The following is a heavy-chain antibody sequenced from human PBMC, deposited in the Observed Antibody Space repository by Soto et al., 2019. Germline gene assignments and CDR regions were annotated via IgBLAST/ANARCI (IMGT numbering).Heavy chain of an antibody. D-gene: IGHD3-22*01. CDR2: IYYSGST. J-gene: IGHJ5*02. Sequence: SETLSLTCTVSGGSISSSSYYWGWIRLPPGKGLEWIGSIYYSGSTYYNPSLKSRVTISVDTSKNQFSLKLSSVTAADTAVYYCARCSGYYLNWFDPWGQGTLVTVSS. V-gene: IGHV4-39*01. CDR3: ARCSGYYLNWFDP. CDR1: GGSISSSSYY.